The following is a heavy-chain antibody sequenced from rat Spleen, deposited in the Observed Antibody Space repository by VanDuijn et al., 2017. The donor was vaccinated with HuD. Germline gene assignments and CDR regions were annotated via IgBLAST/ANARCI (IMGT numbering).Heavy chain of an antibody. CDR3: ARHEDNFGWFAY. CDR1: GLSFSNYD. J-gene: IGHJ3*01. V-gene: IGHV5-29*01. CDR2: ISYDGTAT. D-gene: IGHD1-10*01. Sequence: EVQLVESGGGLVQPGRSMKLSCAASGLSFSNYDMAWVRQAPTKGLEWVASISYDGTATYYRDSVKGRFTISRDNAKTTLYLQMDSLRSEDMATYFCARHEDNFGWFAYWGQGTLVTVSS.